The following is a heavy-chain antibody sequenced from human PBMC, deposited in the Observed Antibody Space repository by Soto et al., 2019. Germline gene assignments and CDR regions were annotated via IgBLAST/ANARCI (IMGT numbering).Heavy chain of an antibody. CDR3: ARDRIAAAGIYYYYYGMDV. V-gene: IGHV1-18*01. CDR1: GYTFTSYG. Sequence: ASVKVSCKASGYTFTSYGISWVRQATGQGLEWMGWISAYNGNTNYAQKLQGRVTMTTDTSTSTAYMELRSLRSDDTAVYYCARDRIAAAGIYYYYYGMDVWGQGTTVTVSS. CDR2: ISAYNGNT. J-gene: IGHJ6*02. D-gene: IGHD6-13*01.